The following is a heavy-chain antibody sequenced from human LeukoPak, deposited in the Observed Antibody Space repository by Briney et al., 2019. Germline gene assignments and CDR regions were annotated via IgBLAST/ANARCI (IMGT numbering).Heavy chain of an antibody. V-gene: IGHV1-2*02. CDR1: GYTFTGYY. J-gene: IGHJ6*03. CDR2: INPNNGAT. Sequence: ASVKVSCKTSGYTFTGYYMHWVRQAPGQGLEWMGWINPNNGATNYAQKFQGRVTMTRDTSISTVYMELSRLRSGDTAVYYCARGFPLRSALLVYYYYYMDVWGKGTTVTVSS. D-gene: IGHD2-15*01. CDR3: ARGFPLRSALLVYYYYYMDV.